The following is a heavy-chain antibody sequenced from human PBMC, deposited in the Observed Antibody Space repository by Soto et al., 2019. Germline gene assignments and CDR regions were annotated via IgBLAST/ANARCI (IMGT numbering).Heavy chain of an antibody. CDR3: ARRRGATATGGAFDP. D-gene: IGHD4-17*01. Sequence: QITLKESGPTLVKPTQTLTLTCTFSGFSLSTSAVGVGWIRQPPGKALEWLAVIFWNDDKRYSPSLKSRLTITTDSSKTQVVLTMTKLDPVDTGTYYCARRRGATATGGAFDPWGQGTLVTVSS. CDR1: GFSLSTSAVG. V-gene: IGHV2-5*01. J-gene: IGHJ5*02. CDR2: IFWNDDK.